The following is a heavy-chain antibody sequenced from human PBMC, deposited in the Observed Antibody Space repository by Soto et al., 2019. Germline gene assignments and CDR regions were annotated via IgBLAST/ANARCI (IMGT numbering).Heavy chain of an antibody. CDR1: VFTFSSYA. V-gene: IGHV3-23*01. Sequence: EVQLLESGGGLVQPGGSLILYCAASVFTFSSYARSWFRQALGKGLEWVSAISGSGGSTYYADYVKGRFTISRDNSKNTLYLQMNRLRAEDTAVYYCAQNSLYYYDSSGYPLDYWGQGTLVTLSS. J-gene: IGHJ4*02. CDR3: AQNSLYYYDSSGYPLDY. CDR2: ISGSGGST. D-gene: IGHD3-22*01.